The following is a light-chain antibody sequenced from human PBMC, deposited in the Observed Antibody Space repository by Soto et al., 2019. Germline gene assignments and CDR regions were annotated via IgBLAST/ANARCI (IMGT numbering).Light chain of an antibody. CDR3: QQYNSYWT. J-gene: IGKJ1*01. Sequence: DIQMTQSPSTLSASVGDRVTITCRASQSISSWLAWYQQNPGKALKLLIYKASSLELGVPSRFSGSGSGTEFTLTISSLQPDDFATYYCQQYNSYWTFGQGTKVEIK. CDR1: QSISSW. CDR2: KAS. V-gene: IGKV1-5*03.